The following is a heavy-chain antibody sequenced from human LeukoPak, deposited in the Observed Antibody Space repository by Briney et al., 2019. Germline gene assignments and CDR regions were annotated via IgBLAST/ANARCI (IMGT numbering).Heavy chain of an antibody. V-gene: IGHV3-23*01. CDR1: GFTFSSYA. CDR2: ISGSGGST. D-gene: IGHD3-22*01. CDR3: AKDGFYDSSGYIDY. J-gene: IGHJ4*02. Sequence: GGSLRLSCAASGFTFSSYAMSWVRQAPGKGLEWVSAISGSGGSTYYADSVKGRFTISRDNSKNTLYLQMNSVRVEDTAVYYCAKDGFYDSSGYIDYWGQGTLVTVSS.